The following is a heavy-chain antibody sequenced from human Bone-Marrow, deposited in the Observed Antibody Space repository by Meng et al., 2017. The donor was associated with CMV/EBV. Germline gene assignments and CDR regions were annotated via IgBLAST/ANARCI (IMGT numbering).Heavy chain of an antibody. CDR3: ARDPRGRGGMDV. V-gene: IGHV3-9*01. CDR2: ISWNSGSI. Sequence: SLKISCAASGFTFDDYAMHWVRQAPGKGLEWVSGISWNSGSIGYADSVKGRFTISRDNAKNSLYLQMNSLRAEDTAVYYCARDPRGRGGMDVWGQGTTVTVSS. J-gene: IGHJ6*02. CDR1: GFTFDDYA. D-gene: IGHD3-16*01.